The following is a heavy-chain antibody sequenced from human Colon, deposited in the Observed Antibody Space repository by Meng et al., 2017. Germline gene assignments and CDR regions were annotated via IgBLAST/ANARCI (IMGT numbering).Heavy chain of an antibody. V-gene: IGHV4-61*01. Sequence: HVRAQESAPGAPVPTSSQSLGCTVSSDSVSSVHHYWGWMRQCPGKGLEYIAYVDYSGSTHYNPSIKGRVTISVDKSKMQLPLKLSSVTDADTAVYYCAGGSWEFDYWGQGTLVTVSS. CDR3: AGGSWEFDY. CDR1: SDSVSSVHHY. J-gene: IGHJ4*02. D-gene: IGHD1-26*01. CDR2: VDYSGST.